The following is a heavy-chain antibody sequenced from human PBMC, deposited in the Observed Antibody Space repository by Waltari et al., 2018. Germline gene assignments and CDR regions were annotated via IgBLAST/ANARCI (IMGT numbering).Heavy chain of an antibody. D-gene: IGHD1-26*01. Sequence: EVQLLESGGGLVQPGGSLRLSCAASGFTFSSYAMSWVRQAPGKGLEWVSAISGSGGSTYYADSVKGRFTISRDNSKNTLYLQMNSLRAEDTAVYYCAKDTHLDDSGSYPTFDYWGQGTLVTVSS. CDR2: ISGSGGST. V-gene: IGHV3-23*01. CDR1: GFTFSSYA. CDR3: AKDTHLDDSGSYPTFDY. J-gene: IGHJ4*02.